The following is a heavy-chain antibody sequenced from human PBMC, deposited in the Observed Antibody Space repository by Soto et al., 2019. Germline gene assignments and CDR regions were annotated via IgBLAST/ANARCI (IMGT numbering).Heavy chain of an antibody. V-gene: IGHV4-39*01. CDR3: ARQKGSTIIPYGMDV. CDR1: GGSISSSSYY. J-gene: IGHJ6*02. D-gene: IGHD5-12*01. CDR2: IYYSGST. Sequence: PSETLSLTCTVSGGSISSSSYYWGWIRQPPGKGLEWIGYIYYSGSTYYNPSLKSRVTISVDTSKNQFSLKLSSVTAADTAVYYCARQKGSTIIPYGMDVWGQGTTVTVSS.